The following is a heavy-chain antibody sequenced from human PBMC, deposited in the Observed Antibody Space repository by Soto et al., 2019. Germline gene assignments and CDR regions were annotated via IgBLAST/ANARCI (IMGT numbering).Heavy chain of an antibody. CDR2: ISYDGSNK. CDR3: AKDRKLRVHYSGMDV. D-gene: IGHD4-17*01. J-gene: IGHJ6*02. V-gene: IGHV3-30*18. Sequence: QVQLVESGGGVVQPGRSLRLSCAASGFTFSSYGMHWVRQAPGKGLEWVAVISYDGSNKYYADSVKGRFTISRDNSKNTLYLQMNSLRAEDTVVYYCAKDRKLRVHYSGMDVWGQGTTVTVSS. CDR1: GFTFSSYG.